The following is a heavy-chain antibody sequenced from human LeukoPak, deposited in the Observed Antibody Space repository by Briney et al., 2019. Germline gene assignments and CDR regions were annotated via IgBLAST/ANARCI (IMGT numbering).Heavy chain of an antibody. V-gene: IGHV3-33*01. CDR3: ARSLGSGSYPADY. J-gene: IGHJ4*02. D-gene: IGHD3-10*02. Sequence: QPGRSLRLSCAASGFTFSSYGMHWVRQAPGKGLEWVAVIWYDGSNKYYADSVKGRFTISRDSSKNTLYLQMNSLRAEDTAVYYCARSLGSGSYPADYWGQGTLVTVSS. CDR1: GFTFSSYG. CDR2: IWYDGSNK.